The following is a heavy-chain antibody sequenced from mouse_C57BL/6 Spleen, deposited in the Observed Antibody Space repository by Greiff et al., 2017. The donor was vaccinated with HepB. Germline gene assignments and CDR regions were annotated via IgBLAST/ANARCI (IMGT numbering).Heavy chain of an antibody. D-gene: IGHD1-1*01. Sequence: QVQLKQSGAELVRPGASVTLSCKASGYTFTDYEMHWVKQTPVHGLEWIGAIDPETGGTAYNQKFKGKAILTADKSSSTAYMELRSLTSEDSAVYYCTERSRNYYYFDYWGQGTTLTVSS. CDR3: TERSRNYYYFDY. CDR1: GYTFTDYE. V-gene: IGHV1-15*01. J-gene: IGHJ2*01. CDR2: IDPETGGT.